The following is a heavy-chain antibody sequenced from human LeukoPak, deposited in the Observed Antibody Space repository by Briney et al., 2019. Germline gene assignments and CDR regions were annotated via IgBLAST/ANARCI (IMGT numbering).Heavy chain of an antibody. CDR3: AKSGSSVFWS. V-gene: IGHV3-7*03. D-gene: IGHD3-3*02. Sequence: GGSLRLSCAASGFTYTNHWMSWVRQAPGKGLEWVANIKEDGSEKYYVDSVKGRFTVSRDNVKNSLFLQMNSLRVDDTAVYYCAKSGSSVFWSWGQGTLVTVSS. CDR2: IKEDGSEK. CDR1: GFTYTNHW. J-gene: IGHJ5*02.